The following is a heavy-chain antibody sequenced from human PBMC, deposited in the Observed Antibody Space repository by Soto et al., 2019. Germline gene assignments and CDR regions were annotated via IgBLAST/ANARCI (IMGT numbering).Heavy chain of an antibody. CDR2: INAGNGNT. CDR3: ARDKFGSDYHSPNWFDP. CDR1: GYTFTSYA. V-gene: IGHV1-3*01. J-gene: IGHJ5*02. D-gene: IGHD4-17*01. Sequence: ASVKVSCKASGYTFTSYAMHWVRQAPGQRLEWMGWINAGNGNTKYSQKFQGRVTITRDTSASTAYMELSSLRSEDTAVYYCARDKFGSDYHSPNWFDPWGQGTLVTVSS.